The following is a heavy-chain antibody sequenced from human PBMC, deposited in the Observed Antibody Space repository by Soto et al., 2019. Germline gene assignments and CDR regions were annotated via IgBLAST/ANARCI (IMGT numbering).Heavy chain of an antibody. CDR3: AKDLEIAVAGFQDY. J-gene: IGHJ4*02. D-gene: IGHD6-19*01. CDR1: GFTFSSYG. CDR2: ISYDGSNK. V-gene: IGHV3-30*18. Sequence: GGSLRLSCAASGFTFSSYGMHWVRQAPGKGLEWVAVISYDGSNKYYADSVKGRFTISRDNSKNTLYLQMNSLRAEDTAVYYCAKDLEIAVAGFQDYWGQGTLVTVSS.